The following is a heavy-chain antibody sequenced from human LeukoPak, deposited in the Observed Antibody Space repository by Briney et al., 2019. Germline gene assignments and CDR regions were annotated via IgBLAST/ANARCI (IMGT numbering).Heavy chain of an antibody. V-gene: IGHV1-69*13. CDR1: GGTFSSYA. D-gene: IGHD2-2*01. J-gene: IGHJ6*02. CDR3: ARVRVEEPAATETSYYYYGMDV. CDR2: IIPIFGTA. Sequence: GASVKVSCKASGGTFSSYAISWVRRAPGQGLEWMGGIIPIFGTANYAQKFQGRVTITADESTSTAYMELSSLRSEDTAVYYCARVRVEEPAATETSYYYYGMDVWGQGTTVTVSS.